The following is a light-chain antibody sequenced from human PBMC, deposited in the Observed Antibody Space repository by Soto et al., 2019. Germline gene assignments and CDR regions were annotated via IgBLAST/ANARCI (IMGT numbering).Light chain of an antibody. Sequence: DVVMTQSPDSLAVSLGERATINCKSSQSVLYSSNNKNYLAWYQQKPGQPPKLLIYWASTRESGVPDRFSGSGSGTDFTLTIVSLQAEDVAVYYCQQYYSIPLTFGGGTKVEIQ. CDR3: QQYYSIPLT. V-gene: IGKV4-1*01. CDR1: QSVLYSSNNKNY. CDR2: WAS. J-gene: IGKJ4*01.